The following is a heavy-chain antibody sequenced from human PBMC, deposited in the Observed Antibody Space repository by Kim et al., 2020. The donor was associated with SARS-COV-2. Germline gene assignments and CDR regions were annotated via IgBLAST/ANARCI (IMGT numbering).Heavy chain of an antibody. J-gene: IGHJ6*03. V-gene: IGHV3-13*01. CDR2: IGTAGDT. CDR3: ARAGEQWLVPLAYMDV. CDR1: GFTFSSYD. Sequence: GGSLRLSCAASGFTFSSYDMHWVRQATGKGLEWVSAIGTAGDTYYPGSVKGRFTISRENAKNSLYLQMNSLRAGDTAVYYCARAGEQWLVPLAYMDVWGKGTTVTVSS. D-gene: IGHD6-19*01.